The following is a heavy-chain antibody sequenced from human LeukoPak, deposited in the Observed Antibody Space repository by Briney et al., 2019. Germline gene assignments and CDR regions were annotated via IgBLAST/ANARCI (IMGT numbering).Heavy chain of an antibody. V-gene: IGHV4-59*01. CDR1: GGSISSYY. CDR3: ARDKYSSSWYGAFDI. D-gene: IGHD6-13*01. CDR2: IYYSGST. Sequence: SETLSLTCTVSGGSISSYYWSWIRQPPGKGLEWIGYIYYSGSTTYNPSLKSRVTISVDTSKNQISLKLSSVTAADTAVYYCARDKYSSSWYGAFDIWGQGTMVTVSS. J-gene: IGHJ3*02.